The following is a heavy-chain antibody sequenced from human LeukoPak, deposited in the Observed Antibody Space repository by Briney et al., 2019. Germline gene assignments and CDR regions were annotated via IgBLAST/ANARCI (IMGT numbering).Heavy chain of an antibody. V-gene: IGHV4-34*01. CDR1: GGSFSIYH. CDR2: INHSGST. D-gene: IGHD1-26*01. J-gene: IGHJ4*02. CDR3: ARRPRNSGSYDGPPGLDY. Sequence: SETLSLICAVYGGSFSIYHWSWIRQSPGKGLEWIGEINHSGSTNYNPSLKSRVTISVDTSKNQFSLKLSSVTAADTAVYYCARRPRNSGSYDGPPGLDYWGQGTLVTVSS.